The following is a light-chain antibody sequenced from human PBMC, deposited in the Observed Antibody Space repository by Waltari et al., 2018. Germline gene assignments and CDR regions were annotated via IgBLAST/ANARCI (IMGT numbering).Light chain of an antibody. CDR3: QQYYSYPRT. V-gene: IGKV1-8*01. CDR1: QGISSY. CDR2: AAS. Sequence: AIRMTQSPSSLSASTGDRVTITCRASQGISSYLAWYQQKPGKSPKLLIYAASTLKSGVPSRFSGSGSGTDFTLTISCLQSEDFATYYCQQYYSYPRTFGQGTKLEIK. J-gene: IGKJ2*01.